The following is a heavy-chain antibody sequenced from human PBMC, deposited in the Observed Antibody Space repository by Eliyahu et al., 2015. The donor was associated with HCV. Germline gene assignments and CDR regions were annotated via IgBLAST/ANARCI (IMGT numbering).Heavy chain of an antibody. CDR3: ARGRGISDWSTSYDNGMDV. J-gene: IGHJ6*02. CDR2: INPSGST. D-gene: IGHD6-19*01. Sequence: QVQLQQWGAGLLRPSETLSLTCAVYGGSFSDYYWSWIRQSPLKGLQWIGEINPSGSTHGNPSLKSRVTISVDTSKNQFSLKVNSVTAADTGVYYCARGRGISDWSTSYDNGMDVWGQGTTVTVSS. CDR1: GGSFSDYY. V-gene: IGHV4-34*01.